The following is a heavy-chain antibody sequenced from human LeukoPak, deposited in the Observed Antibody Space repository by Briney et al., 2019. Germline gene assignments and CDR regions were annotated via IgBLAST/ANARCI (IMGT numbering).Heavy chain of an antibody. D-gene: IGHD3-10*01. CDR2: INHSGST. CDR3: ARGNPQNYYGSGSYDGRKNWFDP. V-gene: IGHV4-34*01. CDR1: GGSFSGYY. Sequence: PSETLSLTCAVYGGSFSGYYWSWIRQPPGKGLEWIGEINHSGSTNYNPSLKSRVTISVDTSKNQFSLKLSSVTAADTAVYYCARGNPQNYYGSGSYDGRKNWFDPWGQGTLVTVSS. J-gene: IGHJ5*02.